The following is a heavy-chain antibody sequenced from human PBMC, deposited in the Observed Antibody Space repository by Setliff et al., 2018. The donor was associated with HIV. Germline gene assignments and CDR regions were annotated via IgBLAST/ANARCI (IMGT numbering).Heavy chain of an antibody. J-gene: IGHJ5*01. CDR1: GGTFISHT. V-gene: IGHV1-69*04. Sequence: SVKVSCKASGGTFISHTFTWVRQAPGQGLEWMGRIIPMLAIPNYAQKFQGRITISADKSTRTAYLELSSLRSDDSAVYFCAKEQEIGSHHDSWGHAIVVTVSS. CDR3: AKEQEIGSHHDS. CDR2: IIPMLAIP.